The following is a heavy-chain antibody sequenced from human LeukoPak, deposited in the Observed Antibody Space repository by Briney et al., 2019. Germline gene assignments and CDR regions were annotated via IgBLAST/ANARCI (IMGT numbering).Heavy chain of an antibody. CDR2: IKPDGSVG. Sequence: GGSLRLSCAASGFTFSSYWMTWVRQAPGKGLEWVANIKPDGSVGYYVDSVRGRFIISRDNAGNSLYLHMSGLRVDDTAVYYCTLNLVVAAGDHWGQGTLLIVSS. D-gene: IGHD2-15*01. J-gene: IGHJ4*02. CDR3: TLNLVVAAGDH. V-gene: IGHV3-7*01. CDR1: GFTFSSYW.